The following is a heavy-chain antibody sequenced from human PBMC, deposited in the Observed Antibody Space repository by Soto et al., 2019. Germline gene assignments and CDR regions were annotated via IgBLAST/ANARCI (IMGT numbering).Heavy chain of an antibody. D-gene: IGHD6-19*01. V-gene: IGHV1-18*01. Sequence: ASVKVSCKASGYTFTSYGISGVRQAPGQGLEWMGWISAYNGNTNYAQKLQGRVTMTTDTSTSTAYMELRSLRSDDTAVYYCARDWQWLVPGDAFDIWGQGTMVTVSS. CDR1: GYTFTSYG. CDR3: ARDWQWLVPGDAFDI. J-gene: IGHJ3*02. CDR2: ISAYNGNT.